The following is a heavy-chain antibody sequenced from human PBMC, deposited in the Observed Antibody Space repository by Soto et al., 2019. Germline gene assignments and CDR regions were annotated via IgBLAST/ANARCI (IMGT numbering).Heavy chain of an antibody. V-gene: IGHV4-59*08. D-gene: IGHD2-15*01. CDR1: GGSITNYY. CDR3: VKHRDFYCNTCYSGEFDP. CDR2: IYYSGRT. J-gene: IGHJ5*01. Sequence: SETLSLTCTVSGGSITNYYWSWIRQPPGKGLEWIGYIYYSGRTSYNPSLKSRVTISVDTSNNQFSLKLNSVTAADTAIYYCVKHRDFYCNTCYSGEFDPWGQRDLVPVSS.